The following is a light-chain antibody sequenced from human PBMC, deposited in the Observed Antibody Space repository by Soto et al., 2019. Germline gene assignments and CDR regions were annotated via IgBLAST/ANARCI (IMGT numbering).Light chain of an antibody. CDR1: KNDIGVYDF. CDR2: EVV. V-gene: IGLV2-8*01. Sequence: QSVLTQPPSASGSPGQSVTISCTGTKNDIGVYDFVSWYQHHPGKAPRLIIYEVVQRPSGVPDRFSGSKSGNTASLTVSGLQAAYEADYFCKSYAGSITYVFCSGIKFTVL. J-gene: IGLJ1*01. CDR3: KSYAGSITYV.